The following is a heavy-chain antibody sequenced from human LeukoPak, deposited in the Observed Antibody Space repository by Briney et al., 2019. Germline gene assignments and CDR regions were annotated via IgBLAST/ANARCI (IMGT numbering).Heavy chain of an antibody. V-gene: IGHV1-69*04. CDR1: GGTFSSYT. CDR2: IIPILGLA. Sequence: ASVKVSFKASGGTFSSYTISWVRQAPGQGLEWMGRIIPILGLANYAQKFQGRVTITADKSTSTAYMELSSLRSEDTAVYYCAREGGGITMMGGYYFDYWAQGTLLTVSS. J-gene: IGHJ4*02. CDR3: AREGGGITMMGGYYFDY. D-gene: IGHD3-22*01.